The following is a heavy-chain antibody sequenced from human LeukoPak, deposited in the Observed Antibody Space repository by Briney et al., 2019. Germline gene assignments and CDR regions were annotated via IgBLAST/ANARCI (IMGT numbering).Heavy chain of an antibody. D-gene: IGHD3-16*02. CDR3: ARGGTWIVYNDY. J-gene: IGHJ4*02. CDR2: IYYSGTA. CDR1: GGSISSGGYY. Sequence: PSETLSLTCTVSGGSISSGGYYWSWVRQHPEKGLEWIGYIYYSGTAYYNPSLKSRVTISVDTSKNQFSLKLRSVTAADTAVYYCARGGTWIVYNDYWGQGTLVTVSS. V-gene: IGHV4-31*03.